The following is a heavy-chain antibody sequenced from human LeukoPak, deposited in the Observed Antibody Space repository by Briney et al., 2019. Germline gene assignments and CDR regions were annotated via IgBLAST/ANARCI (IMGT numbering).Heavy chain of an antibody. V-gene: IGHV3-7*01. CDR2: IKQDGSEK. CDR1: GFTLSSYW. Sequence: GGSLRLSCAASGFTLSSYWMSWVRQAPGKGLEWVANIKQDGSEKYYVDSVKGRFTISRDNAKNSLYLQMNSLRAEDTAVYYCARNYYDSSGYYSLCAFDIWGQGTMVTVSS. CDR3: ARNYYDSSGYYSLCAFDI. D-gene: IGHD3-22*01. J-gene: IGHJ3*02.